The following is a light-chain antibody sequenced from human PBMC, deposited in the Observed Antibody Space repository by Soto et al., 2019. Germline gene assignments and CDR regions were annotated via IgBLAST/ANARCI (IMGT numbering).Light chain of an antibody. V-gene: IGKV3-11*01. J-gene: IGKJ5*01. CDR2: DAS. Sequence: EIVLTQSPATLSLSPGERATLSCRASQSVSSYLAWYQQKPGQAPRLLIYDASNRAPGIPDRFSGSGSGTDFTLTISSLEPEDFAVYYCQQRSNWPPEITFGQGTRLEIK. CDR3: QQRSNWPPEIT. CDR1: QSVSSY.